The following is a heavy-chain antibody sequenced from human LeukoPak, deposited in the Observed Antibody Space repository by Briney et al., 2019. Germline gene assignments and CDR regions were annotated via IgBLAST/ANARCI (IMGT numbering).Heavy chain of an antibody. Sequence: GGSLRLSCAASGFTFSSYSMNWVRRSPGKGLEWVSSISSSSSYIYYVDSVKGRFTISRDNAKNSLYLQMNSLRAEDTAVYYCAKRLRGYSYGGYYFDYWGQGTLVTVSS. J-gene: IGHJ4*02. D-gene: IGHD5-18*01. CDR1: GFTFSSYS. V-gene: IGHV3-21*04. CDR2: ISSSSSYI. CDR3: AKRLRGYSYGGYYFDY.